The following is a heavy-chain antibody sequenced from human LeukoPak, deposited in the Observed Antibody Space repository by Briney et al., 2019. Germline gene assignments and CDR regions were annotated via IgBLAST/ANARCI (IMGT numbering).Heavy chain of an antibody. V-gene: IGHV1-8*01. CDR3: ARGKAHYYDSSGPNWFDP. J-gene: IGHJ5*02. Sequence: ASVTVSCKASGYTFTSYDINWVRQATVQGLEWMGWMNPNSGNTGYAQKFQGRVTMTRNTSISTAYMELSSLRSEDPAVYYCARGKAHYYDSSGPNWFDPRGQGTLVTVSS. CDR2: MNPNSGNT. CDR1: GYTFTSYD. D-gene: IGHD3-22*01.